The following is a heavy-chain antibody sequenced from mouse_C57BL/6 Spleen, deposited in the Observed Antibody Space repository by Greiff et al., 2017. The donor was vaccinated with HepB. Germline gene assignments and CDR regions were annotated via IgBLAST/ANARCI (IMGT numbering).Heavy chain of an antibody. D-gene: IGHD1-1*02. CDR1: GFNIKDDY. CDR3: TCGNYFDY. V-gene: IGHV14-4*01. Sequence: EVKLMESGAELVRPGASVKLSCTASGFNIKDDYMHWVKQRPEQGLEWIGWIDPENGDTEYASKFQGKATITADTSSNTAYLQLSSLTSEDTAVYYCTCGNYFDYWGQGTTLTVSS. CDR2: IDPENGDT. J-gene: IGHJ2*01.